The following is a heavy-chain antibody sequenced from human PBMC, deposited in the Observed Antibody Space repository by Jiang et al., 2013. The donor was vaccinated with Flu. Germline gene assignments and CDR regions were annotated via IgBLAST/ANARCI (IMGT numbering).Heavy chain of an antibody. J-gene: IGHJ3*02. CDR3: ARDKTPGIAVAGDDAFDI. CDR2: IIPIFGTA. CDR1: GGAFSSYA. V-gene: IGHV1-69*01. D-gene: IGHD6-19*01. Sequence: GAEVKKPGSSVKVSCKASGGAFSSYAISWVRQAPGQGLEWMGGIIPIFGTANYAQKFQGRVTITADESTSTAYMELSSLRSEDTAVYYCARDKTPGIAVAGDDAFDIWGQGTMVTVSS.